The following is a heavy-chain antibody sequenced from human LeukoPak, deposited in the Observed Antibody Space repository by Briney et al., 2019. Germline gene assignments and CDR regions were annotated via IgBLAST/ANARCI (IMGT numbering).Heavy chain of an antibody. CDR2: INHSGST. Sequence: SETLSLTCAVYGGSFSGYYWSWIRQPPGKGLEWIGEINHSGSTNYNPSLKSRVTISVDTSKNQFSLKLSSVTAADTAVHYCACARVAAAMFDPWGQGTLVTVSS. V-gene: IGHV4-34*01. CDR1: GGSFSGYY. CDR3: ACARVAAAMFDP. J-gene: IGHJ5*02. D-gene: IGHD6-13*01.